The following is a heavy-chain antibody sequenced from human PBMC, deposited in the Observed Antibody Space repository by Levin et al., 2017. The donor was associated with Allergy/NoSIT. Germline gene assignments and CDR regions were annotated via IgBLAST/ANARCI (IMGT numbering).Heavy chain of an antibody. CDR2: ISYDGSNK. CDR1: GFTFSSYG. Sequence: GGSLRLSCAASGFTFSSYGMHWVRQAPGKGLEWVAVISYDGSNKYYADSVKGRFTISRDNSKNTLYLQMNSLRAEDTAVYYCAKATKYDGFDSEFDYWGQGTLVTVSS. V-gene: IGHV3-30*18. CDR3: AKATKYDGFDSEFDY. J-gene: IGHJ4*02. D-gene: IGHD5-24*01.